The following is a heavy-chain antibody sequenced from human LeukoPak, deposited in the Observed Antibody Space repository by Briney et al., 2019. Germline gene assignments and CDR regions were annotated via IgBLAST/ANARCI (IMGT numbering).Heavy chain of an antibody. Sequence: GGSLRLSWAASGFTFSSYSMNWVRQAPEKGLEWVSSISSSSSYIYYADSVKGRFTISRDNAKNSLYLQMNSLRAEDTAVYYCARDRWEPLTVFDYWGQGTLVTVSS. CDR3: ARDRWEPLTVFDY. J-gene: IGHJ4*02. D-gene: IGHD1-26*01. CDR2: ISSSSSYI. V-gene: IGHV3-21*01. CDR1: GFTFSSYS.